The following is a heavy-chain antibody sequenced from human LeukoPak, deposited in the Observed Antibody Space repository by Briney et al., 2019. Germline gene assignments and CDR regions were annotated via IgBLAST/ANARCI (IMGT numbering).Heavy chain of an antibody. CDR2: IRYDGSNK. D-gene: IGHD2-2*01. CDR1: GFTFSSYW. J-gene: IGHJ6*03. V-gene: IGHV3-30*02. CDR3: ARGQGYESYYYMDV. Sequence: GGSLRLSCAASGFTFSSYWMSWVRQAPGKGLEWVAFIRYDGSNKYYADSVKGRFTISRDNSNNTVYLQMNNLRPEDTAVFYCARGQGYESYYYMDVWGKGTTVSVSS.